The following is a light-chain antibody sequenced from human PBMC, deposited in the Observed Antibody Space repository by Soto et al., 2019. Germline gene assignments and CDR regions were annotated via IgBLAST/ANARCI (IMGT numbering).Light chain of an antibody. J-gene: IGLJ1*01. CDR3: SSYAGSNNPYV. CDR1: SSDVGGYNY. CDR2: EVS. Sequence: QSVLTQPPSASGSPGQSVTISCTVTSSDVGGYNYVSWYQQHPGKAPKLMIYEVSKRPSGVPDRFSGSKSGNTASLTVSGLQAEDDADYYCSSYAGSNNPYVLGPGTKVTVL. V-gene: IGLV2-8*01.